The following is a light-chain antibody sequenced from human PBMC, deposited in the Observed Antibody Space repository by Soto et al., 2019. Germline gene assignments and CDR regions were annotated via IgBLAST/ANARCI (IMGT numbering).Light chain of an antibody. CDR1: QGVGRF. Sequence: EIVLTQSPATLSLSPGERAALSCRASQGVGRFLAWYQQKPGQAPRLLIYDASNRATGIPARFSGSESETDFTLAIDNLEPEDFAVYYCQQRGGWPLTFGGGTKVEIK. CDR2: DAS. J-gene: IGKJ4*01. CDR3: QQRGGWPLT. V-gene: IGKV3-11*01.